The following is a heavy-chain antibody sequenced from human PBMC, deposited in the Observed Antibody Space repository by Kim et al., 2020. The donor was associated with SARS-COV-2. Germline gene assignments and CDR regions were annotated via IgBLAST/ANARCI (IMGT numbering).Heavy chain of an antibody. D-gene: IGHD5-18*01. CDR3: ARLDSYGQIPYYYYGMDV. J-gene: IGHJ6*02. V-gene: IGHV3-33*01. CDR2: IWYDGSNK. CDR1: GFTFSSYG. Sequence: GGSLRLSCAASGFTFSSYGMHWVRQAPGKGLEWVAVIWYDGSNKYYADSVKGRFTISRDNSKNTLYLQMNSLRAEDTAVYYCARLDSYGQIPYYYYGMDVWGQGTTVTVSS.